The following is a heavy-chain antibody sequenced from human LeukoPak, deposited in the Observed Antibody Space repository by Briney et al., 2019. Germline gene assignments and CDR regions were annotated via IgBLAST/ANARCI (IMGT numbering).Heavy chain of an antibody. CDR1: GFTFSSYS. Sequence: PGGSLRLSCAASGFTFSSYSMNWVRQAPGKGLEWVSSISSSSSYIYYADSVKGRFTISRDNAKNSLYLQMNSLRAEDTAAYYCARDGGSGNPVFVHDYWGQGTLVTVSS. CDR2: ISSSSSYI. CDR3: ARDGGSGNPVFVHDY. D-gene: IGHD3-16*01. V-gene: IGHV3-21*01. J-gene: IGHJ4*02.